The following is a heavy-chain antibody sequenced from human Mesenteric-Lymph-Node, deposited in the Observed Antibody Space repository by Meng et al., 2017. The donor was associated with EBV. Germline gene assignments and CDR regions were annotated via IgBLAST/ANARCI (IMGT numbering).Heavy chain of an antibody. CDR1: GFTFSASG. CDR3: TRPSIYGDGNDH. D-gene: IGHD4-17*01. Sequence: EVQLVESGGGLVQPGGCVKLSGTASGFTFSASGIHWVRQASGKGLEWVGRIRSKNFSSGTTYSASVKGRFTISRDDAKNTSYLQMTSLKSEDTAMYYCTRPSIYGDGNDHWGQGTLVTVSA. V-gene: IGHV3-73*02. J-gene: IGHJ5*02. CDR2: IRSKNFSSGT.